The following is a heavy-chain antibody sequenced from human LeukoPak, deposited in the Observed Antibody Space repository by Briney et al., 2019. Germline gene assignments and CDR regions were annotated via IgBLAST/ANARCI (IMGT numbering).Heavy chain of an antibody. D-gene: IGHD2-2*01. J-gene: IGHJ4*02. Sequence: SETLSLTCTVSGGSITGHYWSWIRQPAGKGLEWIGRVYSTGSINYNPSLKSRVTISVDTSKNQFSLKLSSVTAADTAVYYCATQGYCSSTSCYGRAFFFDYWGQGTLVTVSS. CDR3: ATQGYCSSTSCYGRAFFFDY. CDR1: GGSITGHY. V-gene: IGHV4-4*07. CDR2: VYSTGSI.